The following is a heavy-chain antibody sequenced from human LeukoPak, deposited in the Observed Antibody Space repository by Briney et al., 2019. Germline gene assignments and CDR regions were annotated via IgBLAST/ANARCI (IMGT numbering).Heavy chain of an antibody. CDR3: VRGTGY. CDR1: GFTFSTYV. Sequence: GGSLRLSCSVSGFTFSTYVMHWIRQAPGKGLEYVSAISSNGDNTYYADSVKGRFTISRDNSKNTLYLQISSLRADDTAVYYCVRGTGYWGQGTLVTVSS. CDR2: ISSNGDNT. J-gene: IGHJ4*02. V-gene: IGHV3-64D*06.